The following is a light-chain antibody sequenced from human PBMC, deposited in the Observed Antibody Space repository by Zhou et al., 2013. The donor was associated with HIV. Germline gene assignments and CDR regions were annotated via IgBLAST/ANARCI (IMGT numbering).Light chain of an antibody. V-gene: IGKV1-5*03. CDR3: QQYISYSPYT. J-gene: IGKJ2*01. CDR2: KAS. CDR1: QSISSW. Sequence: DIQMTQSPSTLSASVGDRVTITCRASQSISSWLAWYQQKPGKAPKLLIYKASNLESGVPSRFSGSGSGTEFTLTISSLQPDDFATYYCQQYISYSPYTFGQGTKLEIK.